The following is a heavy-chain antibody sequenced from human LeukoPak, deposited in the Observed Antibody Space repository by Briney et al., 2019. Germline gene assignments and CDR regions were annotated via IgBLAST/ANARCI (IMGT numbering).Heavy chain of an antibody. Sequence: SETLSLTCTVSGGSISSGSYYWSWIRQPAGKGLEWIGRIYTSGSTNYNPSLKSRVTMSVDTSKNQFSLKLSSVTAADTAVYYCAGYGDYVLTSDYWGQGTLVTVSS. CDR1: GGSISSGSYY. J-gene: IGHJ4*02. V-gene: IGHV4-61*02. D-gene: IGHD4-17*01. CDR3: AGYGDYVLTSDY. CDR2: IYTSGST.